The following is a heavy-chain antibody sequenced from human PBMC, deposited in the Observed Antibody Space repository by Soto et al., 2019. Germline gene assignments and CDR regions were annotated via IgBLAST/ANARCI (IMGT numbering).Heavy chain of an antibody. CDR2: ISDRSTST. Sequence: PGGSLRLSCAASGFTFSRFSMSWFRQAPGKGLEWVSGISDRSTSTYYADSVKGRFTISRDNSKNTLYLQMNSLRVEDTAVYFCAKGAPWWSLDWFDPWGQGNLVTVSS. V-gene: IGHV3-23*01. J-gene: IGHJ5*02. CDR3: AKGAPWWSLDWFDP. CDR1: GFTFSRFS. D-gene: IGHD2-15*01.